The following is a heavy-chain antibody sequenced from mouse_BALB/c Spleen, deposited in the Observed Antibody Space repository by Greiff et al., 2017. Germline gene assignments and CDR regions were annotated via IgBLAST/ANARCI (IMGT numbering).Heavy chain of an antibody. V-gene: IGHV5-6-5*01. CDR2: ISSGGST. CDR3: ARDYYGSSNYFDY. D-gene: IGHD1-1*01. J-gene: IGHJ2*01. Sequence: EVHLVESGGGLVKPGGSLKLSCAASGFTFSSYAMSWVRQTPEKRLEWVASISSGGSTYYPDSVKGRFTISRDNARNILYLQMSSLRSEDTAMYYYARDYYGSSNYFDYWGQGTTLTVSS. CDR1: GFTFSSYA.